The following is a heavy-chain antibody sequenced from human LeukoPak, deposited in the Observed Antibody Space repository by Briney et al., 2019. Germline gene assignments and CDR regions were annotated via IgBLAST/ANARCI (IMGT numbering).Heavy chain of an antibody. D-gene: IGHD2-21*01. V-gene: IGHV1-69*13. Sequence: GASVKVSFTASGGTFSSYAISWVRQAPGQGLEWMGGIIPIFGTANYAQKFQGRVTITADESTSTAYMELSSLRSEDTAVYYCARGPFRGYYYYYGMDVWGQGTTVTVSS. CDR1: GGTFSSYA. CDR2: IIPIFGTA. CDR3: ARGPFRGYYYYYGMDV. J-gene: IGHJ6*02.